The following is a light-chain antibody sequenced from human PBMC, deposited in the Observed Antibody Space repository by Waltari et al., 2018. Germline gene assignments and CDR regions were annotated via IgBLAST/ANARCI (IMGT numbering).Light chain of an antibody. CDR2: DVS. CDR3: QHYVTLPVT. J-gene: IGKJ1*01. CDR1: QSFSRL. V-gene: IGKV3-20*01. Sequence: LPCRASQSFSRLVWYQQKPGQAPRLLIYDVSTRATGIPDRFSGSGSGTDFSLTISRLESEDFAVYYCQHYVTLPVTFGQGTKVEIK.